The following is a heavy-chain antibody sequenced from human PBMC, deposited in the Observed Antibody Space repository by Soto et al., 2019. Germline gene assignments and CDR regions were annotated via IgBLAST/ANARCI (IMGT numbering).Heavy chain of an antibody. CDR1: GFTFSTYA. J-gene: IGHJ4*02. CDR3: AKDHWGISSPALDS. Sequence: EVQLLESGGGLVQPGGSLRLSCAASGFTFSTYAMSWVRQAPGEGLQWVSGISDSGGSTYYADSVPGRFTISRGNSKNSLYRQMNSLRAEDTAVYYGAKDHWGISSPALDSGGQGILVTVSS. CDR2: ISDSGGST. D-gene: IGHD6-6*01. V-gene: IGHV3-23*01.